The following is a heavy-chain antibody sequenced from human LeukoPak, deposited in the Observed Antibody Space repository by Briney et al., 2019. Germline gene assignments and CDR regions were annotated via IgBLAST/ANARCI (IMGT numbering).Heavy chain of an antibody. V-gene: IGHV1-2*02. CDR3: ARSAMVRGVQRY. D-gene: IGHD3-10*01. CDR2: INPNSGGT. CDR1: GYTFTGYY. J-gene: IGHJ4*02. Sequence: ASVKVSCKASGYTFTGYYMHWVRQAPGQGLEWMGWINPNSGGTNYAQKFRGRVTMTRDTSISTAYMELSRLRSDDTAVYYCARSAMVRGVQRYWGQGTLVTVSS.